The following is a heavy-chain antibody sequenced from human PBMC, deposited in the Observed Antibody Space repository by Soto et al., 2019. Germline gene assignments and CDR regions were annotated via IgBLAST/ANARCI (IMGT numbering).Heavy chain of an antibody. CDR3: ARSVATPGDY. CDR2: IKEDGSVK. Sequence: PGGSLRLSCAASGFSFTCYWMSWVRQAPGKGLEWVANIKEDGSVKYYVDSVKGRFTISRDNAKNSLFLQMNSLRAEDTAVYYCARSVATPGDYWGQGTLVTVSS. D-gene: IGHD6-13*01. CDR1: GFSFTCYW. J-gene: IGHJ4*02. V-gene: IGHV3-7*01.